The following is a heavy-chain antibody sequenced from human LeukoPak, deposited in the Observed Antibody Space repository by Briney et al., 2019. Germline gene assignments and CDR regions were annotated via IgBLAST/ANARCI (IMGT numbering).Heavy chain of an antibody. D-gene: IGHD3-10*01. J-gene: IGHJ4*02. Sequence: GGSLRLSCGTSGFTFSRYGMHWVRQAPGKGLEWVAFIRYDGSNRYYADSVKGRFTISRDNSKNTLYLQIHSLRAEDTAVYYCAKDSAAPISITMVRGRWYFDYWGQGTLVTVSS. CDR3: AKDSAAPISITMVRGRWYFDY. V-gene: IGHV3-30*02. CDR1: GFTFSRYG. CDR2: IRYDGSNR.